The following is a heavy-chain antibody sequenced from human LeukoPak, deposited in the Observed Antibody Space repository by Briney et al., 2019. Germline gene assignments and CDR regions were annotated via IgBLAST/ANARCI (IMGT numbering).Heavy chain of an antibody. CDR3: ARDGAAYQARAFDI. Sequence: PSETLSLTCTVSGGSISSYYWSWIRQPPGKGLEWIGYIYYSGSTNYNPSLKSRVTISVDTSKNQFSLKLSFVTAADTAVYYCARDGAAYQARAFDIWGQGTMVTVSS. V-gene: IGHV4-59*01. J-gene: IGHJ3*02. D-gene: IGHD4/OR15-4a*01. CDR1: GGSISSYY. CDR2: IYYSGST.